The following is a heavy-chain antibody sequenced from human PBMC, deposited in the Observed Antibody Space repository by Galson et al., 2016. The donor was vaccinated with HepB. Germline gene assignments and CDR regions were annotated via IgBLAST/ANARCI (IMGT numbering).Heavy chain of an antibody. D-gene: IGHD3-16*01. CDR2: ITRDGHAT. CDR1: GFSFSNSC. Sequence: SLRLSCAASGFSFSNSCMSWVRQAPGRGLEWVSDITRDGHATHYADFVKGRFTISRDNSKNTLYLYMNNLTAGDTAIYYCGKHGGFDYGGQGALVTVSS. J-gene: IGHJ4*02. CDR3: GKHGGFDY. V-gene: IGHV3-23*01.